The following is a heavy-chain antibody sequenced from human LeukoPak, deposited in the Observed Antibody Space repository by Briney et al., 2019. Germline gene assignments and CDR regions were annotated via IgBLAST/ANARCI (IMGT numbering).Heavy chain of an antibody. J-gene: IGHJ4*02. D-gene: IGHD3-22*01. CDR1: GGTFSSYA. Sequence: SAKVSCKASGGTFSSYAISWVRQAPGQGLEWMGRIIPILGIANYAQKFQGRVTITADKSTSTAYMELSSLRSEDTAVYYCARGLIHSSGYYDYWSQGTLVSVSS. V-gene: IGHV1-69*04. CDR2: IIPILGIA. CDR3: ARGLIHSSGYYDY.